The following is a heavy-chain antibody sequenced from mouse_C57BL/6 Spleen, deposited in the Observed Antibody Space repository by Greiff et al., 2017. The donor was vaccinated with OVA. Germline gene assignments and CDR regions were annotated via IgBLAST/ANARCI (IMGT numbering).Heavy chain of an antibody. V-gene: IGHV1-64*01. D-gene: IGHD1-1*01. J-gene: IGHJ2*01. CDR1: GYTFTSYW. CDR3: ARDTTVVAGFDY. CDR2: IYPRSGNT. Sequence: QVQLQQPGAELVKPGASVKLSCKASGYTFTSYWMHWVKQRPGQGLEWIGEIYPRSGNTYYNEKFKGKATLTADKSSSTAYMELRSLTSEDSAVYFCARDTTVVAGFDYWGQGTTLTVSS.